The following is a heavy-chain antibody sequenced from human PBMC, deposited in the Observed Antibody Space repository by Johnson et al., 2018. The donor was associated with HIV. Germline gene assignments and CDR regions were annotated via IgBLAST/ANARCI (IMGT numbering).Heavy chain of an antibody. J-gene: IGHJ3*01. D-gene: IGHD3-16*01. CDR1: GFTFSSYA. V-gene: IGHV3-30*04. CDR2: ISYDGGDK. CDR3: ARGSRYTYDNDDVYLLQAFDY. Sequence: QVQLVESGGGVVQPGRSLRLSCAASGFTFSSYAMHWVRQAPAKGLEWVAIISYDGGDKDYADSVKGRFTISRDSSKNTLYLQMNSLRVEDTAGYYCARGSRYTYDNDDVYLLQAFDYWGQGTMVTVSS.